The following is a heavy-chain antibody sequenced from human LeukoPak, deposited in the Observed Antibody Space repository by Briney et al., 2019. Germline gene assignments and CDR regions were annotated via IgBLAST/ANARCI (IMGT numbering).Heavy chain of an antibody. V-gene: IGHV3-23*01. J-gene: IGHJ4*02. Sequence: GRSLRLSCAVSGFTFSSYAMNWVRQAPGKGLEWVSGISGSGAGTYYADSVKGRFTISRDNSKNTLYLQMNSLRAEDTAVYYCAKMVREFYTISYYFDYWGQGTLVTVSS. CDR3: AKMVREFYTISYYFDY. CDR2: ISGSGAGT. D-gene: IGHD2-8*01. CDR1: GFTFSSYA.